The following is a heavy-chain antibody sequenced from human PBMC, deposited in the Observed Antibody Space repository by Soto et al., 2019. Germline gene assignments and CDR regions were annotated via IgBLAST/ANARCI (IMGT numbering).Heavy chain of an antibody. D-gene: IGHD4-17*01. CDR1: GYTFTSYA. V-gene: IGHV1-3*01. CDR2: INAGNGNT. Sequence: QVQLVQSGAEVKKPGASVKVSCKASGYTFTSYAMHWVRQAPGQRLEWMGWINAGNGNTKYSQKFQGRVTITRDTSVSTAYMELSSLRSEDTAVYYCARNNDGDYVNAFDIWGQGTMLTVSS. CDR3: ARNNDGDYVNAFDI. J-gene: IGHJ3*02.